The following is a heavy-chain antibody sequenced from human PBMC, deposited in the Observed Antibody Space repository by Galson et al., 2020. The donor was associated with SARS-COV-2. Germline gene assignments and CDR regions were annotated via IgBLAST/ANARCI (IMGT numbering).Heavy chain of an antibody. CDR1: GGSITNDNYY. Sequence: SQTLSLPCPVSGGSITNDNYYWNWIRQPPGKGLEWIGYIYYSGSTSYNPSLKSRVIISVDTSKNQFSLKLSSVTAADTAVYYCARGKKRYYGSGTGHCGYWGQRNLVTVSS. D-gene: IGHD3-10*01. V-gene: IGHV4-30-4*08. CDR2: IYYSGST. CDR3: ARGKKRYYGSGTGHCGY. J-gene: IGHJ4*02.